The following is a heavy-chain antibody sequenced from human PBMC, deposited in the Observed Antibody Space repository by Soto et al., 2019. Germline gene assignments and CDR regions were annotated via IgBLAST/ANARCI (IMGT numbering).Heavy chain of an antibody. CDR2: MSPGSRYP. CDR3: VRGGGGGLFDP. V-gene: IGHV3-11*06. Sequence: GVLRLSCAGSGFTFGDSYMSWIRQAPGKGLEWLSYMSPGSRYPAYADSVKGRFTVSRGNAKRSLFLQMTSLTAEDTAIYYCVRGGGGGLFDPWGQGTMVTVSS. J-gene: IGHJ5*02. CDR1: GFTFGDSY. D-gene: IGHD2-15*01.